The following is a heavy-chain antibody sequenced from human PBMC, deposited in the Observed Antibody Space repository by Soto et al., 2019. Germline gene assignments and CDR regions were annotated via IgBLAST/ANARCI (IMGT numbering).Heavy chain of an antibody. CDR2: INPSGGST. CDR1: GYTFISYY. V-gene: IGHV1-46*01. CDR3: ARDLHRPESEYYYGMDV. Sequence: QVQLVQSGAEVKKPGASVKVSCKASGYTFISYYMHWVRQAPGQGLEWMGIINPSGGSTSYAQKFQGRVTMTRDTSTSTVYMELSSLRSEDTAVYYCARDLHRPESEYYYGMDVWGQGTTVTVSS. J-gene: IGHJ6*02.